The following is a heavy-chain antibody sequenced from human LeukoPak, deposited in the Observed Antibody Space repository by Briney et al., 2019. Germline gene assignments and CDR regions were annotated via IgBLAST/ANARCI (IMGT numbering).Heavy chain of an antibody. Sequence: GGSLRLSCAASGFTFSSYAMHWVRQAPGKGLEWVAVISYDGSNKYYADSVKGRFTISRDNSKHTLYLQMNSLRAEDTAVYYCARDVGSSWYEPFDYWGQGTLVTVSS. D-gene: IGHD6-13*01. J-gene: IGHJ4*02. CDR3: ARDVGSSWYEPFDY. V-gene: IGHV3-30*01. CDR2: ISYDGSNK. CDR1: GFTFSSYA.